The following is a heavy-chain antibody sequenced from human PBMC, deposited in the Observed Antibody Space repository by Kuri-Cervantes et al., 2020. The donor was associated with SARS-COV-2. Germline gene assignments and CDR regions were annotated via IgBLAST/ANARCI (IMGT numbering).Heavy chain of an antibody. CDR3: AKGVAAADPYYFDY. Sequence: GESLKISCAASGFTFSSYAMSWVRQAPGKGLEWVSAISGSGGSTYYADSVKGRFTISRDNSKNTLYLQMNSLRAEDTAVYYCAKGVAAADPYYFDYWGQGTLVTVSS. CDR2: ISGSGGST. CDR1: GFTFSSYA. V-gene: IGHV3-23*01. D-gene: IGHD6-13*01. J-gene: IGHJ4*02.